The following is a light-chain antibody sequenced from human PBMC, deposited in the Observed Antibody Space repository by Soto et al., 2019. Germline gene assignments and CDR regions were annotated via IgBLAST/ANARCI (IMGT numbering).Light chain of an antibody. Sequence: IVLTQSPGTPSLSPGERATLSCRASQSVSSSYLVWYQQRPGQPPRLLIYGTSTRAAGISDRFSGSGSGTDFTLTIYRLEPGVSAVYSCQQYGTSALTFGGGTKV. CDR2: GTS. V-gene: IGKV3-20*01. J-gene: IGKJ4*01. CDR3: QQYGTSALT. CDR1: QSVSSSY.